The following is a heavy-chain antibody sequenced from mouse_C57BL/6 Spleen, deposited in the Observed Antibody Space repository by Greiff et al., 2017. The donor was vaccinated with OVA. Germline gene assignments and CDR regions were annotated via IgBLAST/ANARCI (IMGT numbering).Heavy chain of an antibody. CDR1: GFTFSSYA. J-gene: IGHJ3*01. CDR3: TRDDYYDSSPASFAY. CDR2: ISSGGDYI. D-gene: IGHD1-1*01. V-gene: IGHV5-9-1*02. Sequence: EVQVVESGEGSVKPGGSLKLSCAASGFTFSSYAMSWVRQTPEKRLEWVAYISSGGDYIYYADTVKGRFTISRDNARNTLYLQMSSLKSEDKAMYYCTRDDYYDSSPASFAYWGQGTLVTVSA.